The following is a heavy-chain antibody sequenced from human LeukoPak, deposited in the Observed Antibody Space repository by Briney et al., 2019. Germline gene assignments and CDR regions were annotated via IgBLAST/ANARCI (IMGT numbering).Heavy chain of an antibody. J-gene: IGHJ6*02. V-gene: IGHV4-30-2*01. CDR3: ARASMIVDYGMDV. D-gene: IGHD3-22*01. Sequence: SETLSLTCAVSGGSISSGGYSWSWIRQPPGKGLEWIGYIYHSGSTYYNPSLKSRVTISVDRSKNQFSLKLSSVTAADTAVYYCARASMIVDYGMDVWGQGTTVTVS. CDR1: GGSISSGGYS. CDR2: IYHSGST.